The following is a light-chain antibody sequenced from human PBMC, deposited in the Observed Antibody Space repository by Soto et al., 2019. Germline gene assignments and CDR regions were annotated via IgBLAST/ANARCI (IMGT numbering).Light chain of an antibody. J-gene: IGKJ1*01. V-gene: IGKV1-39*01. CDR3: QQSYSSPRT. Sequence: DIQMFQTPSSLSASVGDRVTITCRASQSISSYLNWYQQKPGKAPKVLIYAASSLQSGVPSRFSGSGSGTDFTLTISSLQPEDFATYYCQQSYSSPRTFGQGTKVDIK. CDR1: QSISSY. CDR2: AAS.